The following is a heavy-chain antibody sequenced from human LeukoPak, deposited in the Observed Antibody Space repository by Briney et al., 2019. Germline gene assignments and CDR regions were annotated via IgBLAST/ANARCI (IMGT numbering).Heavy chain of an antibody. CDR3: ARDPTRYCSSTSCHYGMDV. V-gene: IGHV1-18*01. Sequence: GASVKVSCKASGCTFTSYGISWVRQAPGQGLEWMGWISAYNGNTNYAQKLQGRVTMTTDTSTSTAYMELRSLRSDDTAVYYCARDPTRYCSSTSCHYGMDVWGQGTTVTVSS. J-gene: IGHJ6*02. CDR1: GCTFTSYG. D-gene: IGHD2-2*01. CDR2: ISAYNGNT.